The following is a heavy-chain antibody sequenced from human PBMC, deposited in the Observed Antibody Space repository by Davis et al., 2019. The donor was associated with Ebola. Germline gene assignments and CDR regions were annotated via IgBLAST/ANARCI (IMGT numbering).Heavy chain of an antibody. CDR3: AKMFVVPFPGAFSIPQQLGSK. CDR2: ISYDGSDK. D-gene: IGHD6-13*01. Sequence: GESLKISCAASGFTFSHYGMHWVRQAPGKGLEWVSVISYDGSDKYYADSVKGRFTISRDNSKNTLYLQMNSLRAEDTAVYYCAKMFVVPFPGAFSIPQQLGSKWGQGTLVTVSS. V-gene: IGHV3-30*18. J-gene: IGHJ4*02. CDR1: GFTFSHYG.